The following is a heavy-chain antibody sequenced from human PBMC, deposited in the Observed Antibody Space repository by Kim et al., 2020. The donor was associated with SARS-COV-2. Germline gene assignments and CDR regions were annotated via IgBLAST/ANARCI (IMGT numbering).Heavy chain of an antibody. D-gene: IGHD6-13*01. CDR3: ASEGYSSSWYTDYYYYGMDG. CDR1: GYTFTSYG. J-gene: IGHJ6*02. CDR2: ISAYNGNT. Sequence: ASVKVSCKASGYTFTSYGISWVRQAPGQGLEWMGWISAYNGNTNYAQKLQGRVTMTTDTSTSKAYMELRSLRSDDTAVYDCASEGYSSSWYTDYYYYGMDGWGQGTTVTVSS. V-gene: IGHV1-18*01.